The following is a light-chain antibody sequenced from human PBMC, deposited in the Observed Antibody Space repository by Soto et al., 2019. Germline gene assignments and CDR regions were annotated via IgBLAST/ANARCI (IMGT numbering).Light chain of an antibody. J-gene: IGKJ4*01. CDR2: DAS. V-gene: IGKV3-15*01. CDR1: QPVTNK. CDR3: QQYNSWPVT. Sequence: EIVMTQSPATLSVSPGERVVLSCRATQPVTNKLAWYQQKPGQAPRLLIYDASIRATGIPARFSGSGSGTEFTLNISSLQSEDFVLYYCQQYNSWPVTFGGGTKVEIK.